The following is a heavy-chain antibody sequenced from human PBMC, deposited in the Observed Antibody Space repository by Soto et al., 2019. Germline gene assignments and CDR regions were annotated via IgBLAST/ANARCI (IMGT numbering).Heavy chain of an antibody. D-gene: IGHD3-3*01. J-gene: IGHJ6*03. V-gene: IGHV3-33*01. Sequence: QVQLVESGGGVVQPGRSLRLSCAASGFTFSSYGMHWVRQAPGKGLEWVAVIWYDGSNKYYADSVKGRFTISRDNSKNTLYLQMNSLRAEDTAVYYCARGPYYDFWSGYYTEVRYYYMDVWGKGTTVTVSS. CDR1: GFTFSSYG. CDR3: ARGPYYDFWSGYYTEVRYYYMDV. CDR2: IWYDGSNK.